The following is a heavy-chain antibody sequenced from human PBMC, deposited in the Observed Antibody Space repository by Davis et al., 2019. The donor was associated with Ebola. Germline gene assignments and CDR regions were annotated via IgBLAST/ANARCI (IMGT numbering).Heavy chain of an antibody. CDR1: GYTFTDFF. CDR3: ARGDPYGGYTY. Sequence: ASVKVSCKASGYTFTDFFIHWVRQAPGQGLEWMGWINPNGGGTRFAQQLQDRVTMTRDTSISTVYMELSRLRSDDTAVYYCARGDPYGGYTYGGQGTQVTVSS. J-gene: IGHJ4*02. D-gene: IGHD5-12*01. CDR2: INPNGGGT. V-gene: IGHV1-2*02.